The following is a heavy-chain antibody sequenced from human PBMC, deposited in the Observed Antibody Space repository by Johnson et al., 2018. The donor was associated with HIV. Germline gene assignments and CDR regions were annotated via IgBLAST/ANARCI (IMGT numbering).Heavy chain of an antibody. CDR1: GFTFSSYD. Sequence: MQLVEYGGGLVQPGGSLRLSCAASGFTFSSYDMHWVRQPTGKGLEWVSAIGTAGDTYYPGSVKGRFTISRDNSKNTLYLQMNSLRAEDTAVYYCAKDLHDNSGWRGAFDIWGQGTMVTVSS. D-gene: IGHD6-19*01. CDR3: AKDLHDNSGWRGAFDI. V-gene: IGHV3-13*01. J-gene: IGHJ3*02. CDR2: IGTAGDT.